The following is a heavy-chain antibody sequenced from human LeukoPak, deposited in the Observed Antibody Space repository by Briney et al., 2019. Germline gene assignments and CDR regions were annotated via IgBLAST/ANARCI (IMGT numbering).Heavy chain of an antibody. J-gene: IGHJ6*04. D-gene: IGHD3-10*02. CDR2: INGDGSST. V-gene: IGHV3-74*01. CDR1: GFPFSDSW. CDR3: AELGITMIGGV. Sequence: GGSLRLSCAVSGFPFSDSWMHWVRQTPGKALVWVARINGDGSSTHYADFVEGRFTISRDNAKNSLYLQMNSLRAEDTAVYYCAELGITMIGGVWGKGTTVTISS.